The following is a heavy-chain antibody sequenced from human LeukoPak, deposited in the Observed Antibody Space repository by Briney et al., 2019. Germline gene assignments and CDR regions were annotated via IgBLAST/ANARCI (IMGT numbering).Heavy chain of an antibody. Sequence: PGGSLRLSCAASGFSFGGSWMSWLRQAPGKGLEWVANIEQDEREIFYADSVKGRFTISRDNAKNSLFLQMSSLRAEDTAVYFCARGVPSGVDYFDYWGQGTLVTVSS. V-gene: IGHV3-7*01. CDR2: IEQDEREI. D-gene: IGHD6-19*01. CDR1: GFSFGGSW. J-gene: IGHJ4*02. CDR3: ARGVPSGVDYFDY.